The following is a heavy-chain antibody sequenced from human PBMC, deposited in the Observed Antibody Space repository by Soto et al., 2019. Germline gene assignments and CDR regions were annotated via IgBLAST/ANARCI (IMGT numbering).Heavy chain of an antibody. CDR1: GFTFSSYA. Sequence: GGSLRLSCAASGFTFSSYAMHWVRQAPGKGLEWVAVISYDGSNKYYADSVKGRFTISRDNSKNTLYLQMNSLRAEDTAVYYCARDSDLGYCSGGSCYYYYYGMDVWGQGTTVTVSS. J-gene: IGHJ6*02. CDR2: ISYDGSNK. V-gene: IGHV3-30-3*01. D-gene: IGHD2-15*01. CDR3: ARDSDLGYCSGGSCYYYYYGMDV.